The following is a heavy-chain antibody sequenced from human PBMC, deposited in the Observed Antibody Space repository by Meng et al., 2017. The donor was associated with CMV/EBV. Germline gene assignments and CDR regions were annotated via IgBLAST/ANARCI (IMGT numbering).Heavy chain of an antibody. V-gene: IGHV1-69*10. CDR2: FIPILGIA. CDR1: GGTFSSYA. J-gene: IGHJ6*02. D-gene: IGHD3-10*01. CDR3: ARGLRDRGVRYYGMDV. Sequence: SALVSCYASGGTFSSYAISWVRQAPGQGRVWMGGFIPILGIANYEQKSQGRVTITADKSTSTAYMELSSLRSEDTAVYYCARGLRDRGVRYYGMDVWGQGTTVTVSS.